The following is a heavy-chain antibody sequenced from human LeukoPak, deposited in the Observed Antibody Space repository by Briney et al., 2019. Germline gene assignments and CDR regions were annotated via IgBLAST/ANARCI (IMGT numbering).Heavy chain of an antibody. J-gene: IGHJ6*02. CDR1: GGSIRSGDFY. V-gene: IGHV4-30-4*01. CDR3: ARDHYYYGMDV. Sequence: SETLSLTCTVSGGSIRSGDFYWSWIRQPPGKGLEWIGYIYYSGSTYYNPSLKSRVTISVDTSKNQFSLKLSSVTAADTAVYYCARDHYYYGMDVWGQGTTVTVPS. CDR2: IYYSGST.